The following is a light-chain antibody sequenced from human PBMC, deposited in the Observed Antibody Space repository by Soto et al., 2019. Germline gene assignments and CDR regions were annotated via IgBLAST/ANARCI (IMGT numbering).Light chain of an antibody. CDR1: QSDSDN. CDR2: GAS. Sequence: EIVMTQSPATLSVSPGERVTLSCRASQSDSDNLAWYQQKPGQAPRLLIYGASTRATTTPARFSGSGSGTEFTLTISSLQSEDFAVYFCQQSNNWPYTFGQGTKLDIK. V-gene: IGKV3-15*01. J-gene: IGKJ2*01. CDR3: QQSNNWPYT.